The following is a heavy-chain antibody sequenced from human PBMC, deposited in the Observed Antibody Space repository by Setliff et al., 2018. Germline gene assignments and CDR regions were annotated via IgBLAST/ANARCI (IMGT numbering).Heavy chain of an antibody. Sequence: PSETLSLTCTVSGGSISSGDYYWSWIRQPPGKGLEWIGYIYYSGSTYYNPSLKSRVTISVDTSENQFSLRLNSVTAADTAVYYCARLWISYESNTYFYPKYFDFWGQGTLVTVSS. CDR2: IYYSGST. V-gene: IGHV4-30-4*02. J-gene: IGHJ4*02. CDR3: ARLWISYESNTYFYPKYFDF. D-gene: IGHD3-22*01. CDR1: GGSISSGDYY.